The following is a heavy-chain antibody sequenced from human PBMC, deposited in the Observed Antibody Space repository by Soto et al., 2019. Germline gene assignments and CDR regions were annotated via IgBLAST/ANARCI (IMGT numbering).Heavy chain of an antibody. CDR3: ARDLWIAATAQGFDP. CDR2: IYTSGST. D-gene: IGHD6-13*01. V-gene: IGHV4-4*07. CDR1: GGSISSYY. J-gene: IGHJ5*02. Sequence: QVQLQESGPGLVKPSETLSLTCTVSGGSISSYYWSWIRQPAGKGLEWIGRIYTSGSTNYNPSLKSRVTMSVDTSKTQFSLKLSSVTAADTAVYYCARDLWIAATAQGFDPWGQGTLVTVSS.